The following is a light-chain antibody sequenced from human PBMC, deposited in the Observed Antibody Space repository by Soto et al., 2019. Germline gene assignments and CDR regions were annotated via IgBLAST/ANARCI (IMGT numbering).Light chain of an antibody. J-gene: IGKJ1*01. CDR1: QSSNNR. V-gene: IGKV1-5*01. CDR2: DAS. Sequence: IQMTQSPSTLSASIVXRVTITCRASQSSNNRLAWYQQMPGKAPNRPIYDASSLERGVPSRFRGSASDTEFPLTISGLPPDDFATYYCQKFIEGWTFGQGTKVDIK. CDR3: QKFIEGWT.